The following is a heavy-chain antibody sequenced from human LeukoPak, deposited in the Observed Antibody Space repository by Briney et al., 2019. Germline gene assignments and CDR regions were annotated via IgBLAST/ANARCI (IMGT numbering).Heavy chain of an antibody. CDR1: GYSFTTYW. CDR3: ARPSDTAMYHDAFDI. D-gene: IGHD5-18*01. V-gene: IGHV5-51*01. J-gene: IGHJ3*02. CDR2: IYPGDSDT. Sequence: GESLKISCKGSGYSFTTYWIAWVGQIPGKGLDWMGIIYPGDSDTRYSPSFQGQVTISADKSISTAYLQWSSLKASDTAMYYCARPSDTAMYHDAFDIWGQGTMVTVSS.